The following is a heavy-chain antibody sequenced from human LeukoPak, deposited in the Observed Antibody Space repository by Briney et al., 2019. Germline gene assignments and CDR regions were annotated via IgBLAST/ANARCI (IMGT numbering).Heavy chain of an antibody. D-gene: IGHD2-15*01. J-gene: IGHJ4*02. CDR3: ARGLGYCSGGSCYLDY. V-gene: IGHV3-30*02. Sequence: PGGSLRLSCAASGFTFSSYGMHWVRQAPGKGLEWVAFIRYDGSNKYYADSVKGRFTISRDNSKNTLYLQMNSLRAEDTAVYYCARGLGYCSGGSCYLDYWGQGTLVTVSS. CDR2: IRYDGSNK. CDR1: GFTFSSYG.